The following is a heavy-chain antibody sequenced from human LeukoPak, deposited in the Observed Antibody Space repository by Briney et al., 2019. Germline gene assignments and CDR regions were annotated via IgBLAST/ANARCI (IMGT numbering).Heavy chain of an antibody. J-gene: IGHJ4*02. Sequence: ASVKVSCKASGYTFTGYYMHWVRQAPGQGLEWMGWISAYNGNTNYAQKLQGRVTMTTDTSTSTAYMELRSLRSDDTAVYYCARDFSGRLVDFDYWGQGTLVTVSS. V-gene: IGHV1-18*04. CDR3: ARDFSGRLVDFDY. CDR1: GYTFTGYY. CDR2: ISAYNGNT. D-gene: IGHD6-19*01.